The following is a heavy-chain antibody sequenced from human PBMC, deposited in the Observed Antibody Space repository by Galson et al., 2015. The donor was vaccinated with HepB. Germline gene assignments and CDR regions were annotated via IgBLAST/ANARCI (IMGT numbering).Heavy chain of an antibody. D-gene: IGHD3-10*01. CDR2: ISFDGSNE. CDR3: ARTQGSGRYFFRFAMDV. Sequence: SLRLSCAASGFTLSSFAMHWVRQAPGKGLEWMAVISFDGSNEYYIDSVKGRFTISRDNSKNTLYLQMDSLRTEDTAMYYCARTQGSGRYFFRFAMDVWGQGTTVTVSS. J-gene: IGHJ6*02. CDR1: GFTLSSFA. V-gene: IGHV3-30-3*01.